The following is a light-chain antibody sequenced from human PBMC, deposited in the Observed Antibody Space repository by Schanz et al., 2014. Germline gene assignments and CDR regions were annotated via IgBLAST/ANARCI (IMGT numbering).Light chain of an antibody. CDR3: QQSYSTWT. CDR2: RAS. Sequence: EIVLTQSPGTLSLSPGERATLSCGASQSVSGSYLAWYQQKPGQAPRLLIYRASSRATGIPDRFSGSGSGTDFTLTISSLQPEDFATYYCQQSYSTWTFGQGTKVEIK. CDR1: QSVSGSY. V-gene: IGKV3-20*01. J-gene: IGKJ1*01.